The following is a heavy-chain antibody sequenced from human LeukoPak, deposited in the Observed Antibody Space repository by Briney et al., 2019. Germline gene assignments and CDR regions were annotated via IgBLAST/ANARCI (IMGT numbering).Heavy chain of an antibody. CDR1: GYTFTGYY. CDR3: ARAPYSSSWYGPRRLDP. Sequence: GASVKVSCKASGYTFTGYYMHWVRQAPGQGLEWMGWINPNSGGTNYAQKFQGRVTMTRDTSISTAYMELSRLRSDDTAMYYCARAPYSSSWYGPRRLDPWGQGTLVTVSS. V-gene: IGHV1-2*02. D-gene: IGHD6-13*01. CDR2: INPNSGGT. J-gene: IGHJ5*02.